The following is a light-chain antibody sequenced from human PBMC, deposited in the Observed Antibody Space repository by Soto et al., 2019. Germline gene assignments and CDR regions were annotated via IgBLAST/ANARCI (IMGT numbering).Light chain of an antibody. V-gene: IGLV2-14*01. CDR3: CSFAGSYTYV. CDR1: SSDVGGYDY. CDR2: EVS. J-gene: IGLJ1*01. Sequence: QSALTQPASVSGSPGQSITISCTGTSSDVGGYDYVSWYQLHPGKAPKLMVFEVSNRPSGVSYRFSGSKSGNTASLTISGLQAEDEADYSCCSFAGSYTYVFGGGTKVTV.